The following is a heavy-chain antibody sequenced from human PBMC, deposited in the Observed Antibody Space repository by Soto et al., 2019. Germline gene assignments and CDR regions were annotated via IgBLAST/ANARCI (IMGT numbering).Heavy chain of an antibody. CDR3: AKGVGNDILTGDAFDI. J-gene: IGHJ3*02. V-gene: IGHV3-30*18. Sequence: QVQLVESGGGVVQPGRSLRLSCAASGFTFSSYGMHWVRQAPGKGLEWVAVISYDGSNKYYADSVKGRFTISRDNSKNTLYLQMNSLRAEETAVYYCAKGVGNDILTGDAFDIWGQGTMVTVSS. D-gene: IGHD3-9*01. CDR1: GFTFSSYG. CDR2: ISYDGSNK.